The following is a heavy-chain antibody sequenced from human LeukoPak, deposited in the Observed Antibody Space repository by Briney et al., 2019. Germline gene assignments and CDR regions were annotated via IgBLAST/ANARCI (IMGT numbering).Heavy chain of an antibody. CDR2: IRNDGSNK. Sequence: GGSLRLSCAASGFTFSSYGMHWVRQAPGKGLEWVAFIRNDGSNKYYADSVKGRFTISRDNSKNTLYLQMNSLRAEDTAVYYCARDTAGYYDILTGYYFGYWGQGTLVTVSS. CDR1: GFTFSSYG. CDR3: ARDTAGYYDILTGYYFGY. V-gene: IGHV3-30*02. J-gene: IGHJ4*02. D-gene: IGHD3-9*01.